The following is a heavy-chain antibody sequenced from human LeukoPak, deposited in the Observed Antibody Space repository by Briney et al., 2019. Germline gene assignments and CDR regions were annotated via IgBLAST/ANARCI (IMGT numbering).Heavy chain of an antibody. CDR2: INAGNGNT. J-gene: IGHJ6*02. D-gene: IGHD2-15*01. V-gene: IGHV1-3*01. Sequence: GASVKVSCKASGYTFTSYAMHWVRQAPGQRLEWMGWINAGNGNTKYSQKFQGRVTITRDTSANTAYMELSSLTSDDTAVYYCARERWHCRGNDCYSVYYYGLDVWGQGTTVTVSS. CDR3: ARERWHCRGNDCYSVYYYGLDV. CDR1: GYTFTSYA.